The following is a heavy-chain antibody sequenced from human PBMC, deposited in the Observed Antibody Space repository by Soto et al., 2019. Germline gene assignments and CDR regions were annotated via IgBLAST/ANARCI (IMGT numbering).Heavy chain of an antibody. CDR1: GFTFSDFN. CDR3: AKRIVRNSGHGMDA. V-gene: IGHV3-11*01. CDR2: TYKNGAAT. Sequence: QVQLVESGGGLVRPGGSLRLSCAASGFTFSDFNRGWIRRAPGKGLEWLSYTYKNGAATYYAEAVKGRFIISRDNAKSSLYLQMNSLRVEDTDMYYWAKRIVRNSGHGMDAWGQGTTVTVSS. D-gene: IGHD1-26*01. J-gene: IGHJ6*02.